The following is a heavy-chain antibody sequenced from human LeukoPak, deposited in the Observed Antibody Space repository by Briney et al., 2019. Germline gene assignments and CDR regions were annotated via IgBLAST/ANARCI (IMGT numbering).Heavy chain of an antibody. D-gene: IGHD4-17*01. CDR1: GYTFTSYD. CDR3: ARRDYTVTTSYYYYYYMDV. J-gene: IGHJ6*03. CDR2: MNPNSGNT. V-gene: IGHV1-8*01. Sequence: ASVKVSCKASGYTFTSYDINWVRQATGQGLEWMGWMNPNSGNTGYAQKFQGRVTMTRNTSISTAYMELSSLRSEDTAVYDCARRDYTVTTSYYYYYYMDVWGKGTTVTISS.